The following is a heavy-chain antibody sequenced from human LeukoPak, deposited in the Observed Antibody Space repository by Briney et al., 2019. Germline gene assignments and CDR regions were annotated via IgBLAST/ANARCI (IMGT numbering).Heavy chain of an antibody. V-gene: IGHV3-48*03. Sequence: PGGSLRLSCTASGITFSNFEMNWVRQAPGKGLEWVSYISGSGSEKRYAESVKGRFTISRDNAKNSLYLQMDSLGVEDTAVYYCARDRDYSNSAPGYWGQGTLVTVSS. J-gene: IGHJ4*02. CDR3: ARDRDYSNSAPGY. CDR1: GITFSNFE. CDR2: ISGSGSEK. D-gene: IGHD6-6*01.